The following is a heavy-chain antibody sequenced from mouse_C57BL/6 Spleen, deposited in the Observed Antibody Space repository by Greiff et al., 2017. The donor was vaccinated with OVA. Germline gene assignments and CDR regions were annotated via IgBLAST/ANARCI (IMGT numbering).Heavy chain of an antibody. J-gene: IGHJ3*01. CDR3: GRSLYDYDDGAWFAD. CDR2: IRNKANGSTT. Sequence: EVKLVESGGGLVQPGGSLSLSCAASGFTFTDSYMSWVRQPPGKALEWLGFIRNKANGSTTDYSASVKGRFTISRDNSQSILYLQMNALRAEDSATDYCGRSLYDYDDGAWFADWGQGTLVTVSA. CDR1: GFTFTDSY. V-gene: IGHV7-3*01. D-gene: IGHD2-4*01.